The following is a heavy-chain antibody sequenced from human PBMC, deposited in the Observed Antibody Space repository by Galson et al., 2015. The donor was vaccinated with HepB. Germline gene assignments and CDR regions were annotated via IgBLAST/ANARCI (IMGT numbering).Heavy chain of an antibody. Sequence: SLRLSCAASGFTFGSYAMTWVRQAPEKGLEWVSGINGRGATTYYADAVKGRFSISRDNSKNTVFLQMDNLKVDDTAIYYCVKEGAWFGGDWFDPWGQGTLVTVS. CDR1: GFTFGSYA. CDR3: VKEGAWFGGDWFDP. V-gene: IGHV3-23*01. D-gene: IGHD3-16*01. J-gene: IGHJ5*02. CDR2: INGRGATT.